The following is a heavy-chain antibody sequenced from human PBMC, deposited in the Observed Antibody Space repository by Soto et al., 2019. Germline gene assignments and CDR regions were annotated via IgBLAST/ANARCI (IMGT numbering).Heavy chain of an antibody. V-gene: IGHV3-33*01. CDR1: GFTFSSYG. D-gene: IGHD3-22*01. CDR3: ARDLMIVVKGLGYYYYGMDV. CDR2: IWYDGSNK. Sequence: PGGSLRLSCAASGFTFSSYGMHWVRQAPGKGLEWVAVIWYDGSNKYYADSVKGRFTISRDNSKNTLYLQMNSLRAEDTAVYYCARDLMIVVKGLGYYYYGMDVWGQGTTGTVSS. J-gene: IGHJ6*02.